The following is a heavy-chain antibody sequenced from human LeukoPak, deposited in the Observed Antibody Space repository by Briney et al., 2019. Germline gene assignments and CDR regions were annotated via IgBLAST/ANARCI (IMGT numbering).Heavy chain of an antibody. CDR3: VRGGPSTWS. J-gene: IGHJ5*02. Sequence: GGSLRLSCAACGFTFSSYDMHWVRQVPGKRPVWVSRINDDGSDTIYADSVRGRFTISRDDAKNTVYLQMNNLRAEDTAVYYCVRGGPSTWSWGQGTLVTVSS. CDR2: INDDGSDT. CDR1: GFTFSSYD. D-gene: IGHD2-15*01. V-gene: IGHV3-74*01.